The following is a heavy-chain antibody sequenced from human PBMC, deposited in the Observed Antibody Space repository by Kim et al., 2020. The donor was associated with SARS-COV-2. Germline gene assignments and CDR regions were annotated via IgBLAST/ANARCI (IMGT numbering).Heavy chain of an antibody. V-gene: IGHV1-18*01. Sequence: AQKLQCRVTMTTDTSTSTAYMELRSLRSDDTAVYYCARGRIAVAGVAFDIWGQGTMVTVSS. J-gene: IGHJ3*02. CDR3: ARGRIAVAGVAFDI. D-gene: IGHD6-19*01.